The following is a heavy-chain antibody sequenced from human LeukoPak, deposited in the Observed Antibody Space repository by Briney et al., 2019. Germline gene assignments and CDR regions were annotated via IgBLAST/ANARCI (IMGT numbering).Heavy chain of an antibody. Sequence: GGSLRLSCAASGFTFSSYAMSWVRQAPGKGREWVSAIRGSGGGTYYADSVKGRFTISRDNSKNTLYLQMNSLRDEDTALYYCAKAGIGVVGYFDYWGQGTLVTVSS. CDR2: IRGSGGGT. D-gene: IGHD6-19*01. V-gene: IGHV3-23*01. J-gene: IGHJ4*02. CDR3: AKAGIGVVGYFDY. CDR1: GFTFSSYA.